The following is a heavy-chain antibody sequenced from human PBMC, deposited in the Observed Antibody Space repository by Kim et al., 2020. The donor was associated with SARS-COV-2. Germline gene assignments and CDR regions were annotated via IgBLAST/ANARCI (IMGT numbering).Heavy chain of an antibody. CDR2: ISSSSGYI. CDR3: ARDPSRCDVWSGTNSYFDR. V-gene: IGHV3-21*01. D-gene: IGHD3-3*01. J-gene: IGHJ2*01. Sequence: GGSLRLSCAASGFTFSSYSMNWVRQAPGKGLEWVSAISSSSGYIYYADSVKGRFTISRDNAKNSLYLQMNSLRAEDTAVYYCARDPSRCDVWSGTNSYFDRWRRGPLVSLSS. CDR1: GFTFSSYS.